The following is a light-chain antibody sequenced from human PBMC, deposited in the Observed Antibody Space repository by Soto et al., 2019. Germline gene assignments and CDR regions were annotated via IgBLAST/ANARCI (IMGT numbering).Light chain of an antibody. J-gene: IGKJ1*01. Sequence: EIVMTQSPATLSVSPGESATLSCRASQSVSNNLTWYQQKPGQAPRLLIYGASSRATGISDRFSGSGSGTDFTLTISRLEPEDFAVYYCHQYGSSSWTFGQGTKVDI. CDR1: QSVSNN. CDR3: HQYGSSSWT. CDR2: GAS. V-gene: IGKV3-20*01.